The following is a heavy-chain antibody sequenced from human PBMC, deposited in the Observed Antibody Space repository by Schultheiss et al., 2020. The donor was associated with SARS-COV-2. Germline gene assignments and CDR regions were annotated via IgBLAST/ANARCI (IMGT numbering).Heavy chain of an antibody. V-gene: IGHV3-30*18. J-gene: IGHJ6*02. CDR3: AKDNTYLGPMDV. CDR1: GFTFSSYV. Sequence: GGSLRLSCAASGFTFSSYVMHWVRQAPGKGLEWVAIISYDGSNKYYADSVKGRFTISRDNSKNTLYLQMNSLRAEDTAVYYCAKDNTYLGPMDVWGQGTTVTVSS. CDR2: ISYDGSNK. D-gene: IGHD2/OR15-2a*01.